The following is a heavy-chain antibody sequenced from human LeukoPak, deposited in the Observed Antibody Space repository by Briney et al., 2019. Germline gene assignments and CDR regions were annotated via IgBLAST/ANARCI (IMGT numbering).Heavy chain of an antibody. D-gene: IGHD3-16*02. CDR1: GYSFTSYW. CDR2: IYPGDSDT. Sequence: GESLKISCKGSGYSFTSYWIGWVRQMHGKGLEWMGIIYPGDSDTRYSPSFQAQVTISADKSISTAYLQWSSLKASDTATYYCARHNSTINYDYVWGSYRPDWYFDLWGRGTLVTVSS. J-gene: IGHJ2*01. V-gene: IGHV5-51*01. CDR3: ARHNSTINYDYVWGSYRPDWYFDL.